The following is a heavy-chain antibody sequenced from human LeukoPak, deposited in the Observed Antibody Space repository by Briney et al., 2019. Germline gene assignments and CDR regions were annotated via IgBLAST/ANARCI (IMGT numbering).Heavy chain of an antibody. CDR3: AKAEYYYDSSGYSNY. Sequence: GSLRPSCAASGFTFSSYAMSWVRQAPGKGLEWVSAISGSGGSTYYADSVKGRFTISRDNSKNTLYLQMNSLRAEDTAVYYCAKAEYYYDSSGYSNYWGQGTLVTVSS. CDR1: GFTFSSYA. CDR2: ISGSGGST. J-gene: IGHJ4*02. D-gene: IGHD3-22*01. V-gene: IGHV3-23*01.